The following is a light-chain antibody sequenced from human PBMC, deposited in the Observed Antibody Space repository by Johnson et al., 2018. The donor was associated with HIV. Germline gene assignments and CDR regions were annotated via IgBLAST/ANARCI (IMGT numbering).Light chain of an antibody. J-gene: IGLJ1*01. CDR2: DNN. V-gene: IGLV1-51*01. CDR3: GTWDSSLSAGV. CDR1: SSNIGNNY. Sequence: HSVLTQPPSVSVAPGQKVTISCSGSSSNIGNNYVSWYQQLPGTAPKLLIYDNNKRPSGIPDRFSGSKSGTSATLGITGLQTGDEADYYCGTWDSSLSAGVFGTGTKVTVL.